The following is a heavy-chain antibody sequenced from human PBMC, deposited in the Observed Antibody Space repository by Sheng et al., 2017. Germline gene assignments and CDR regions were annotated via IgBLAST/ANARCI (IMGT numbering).Heavy chain of an antibody. CDR3: ASLRNAVL. Sequence: EVQLVESGGGLVQPGGSLRLSCAASGFMFKTYSMDWVRQAPGKGLEWVANIKEDGSEKYYVDSVKGRFTISRDNAKNSLYLQMNSLRAEDTALYYCASLRNAVLWGQGTLVTVSS. CDR1: GFMFKTYS. D-gene: IGHD2-2*01. V-gene: IGHV3-7*01. CDR2: IKEDGSEK. J-gene: IGHJ4*02.